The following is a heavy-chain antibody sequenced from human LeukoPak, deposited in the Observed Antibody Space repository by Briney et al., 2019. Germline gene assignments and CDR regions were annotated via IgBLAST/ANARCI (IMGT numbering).Heavy chain of an antibody. CDR1: GDSISRYY. J-gene: IGHJ4*02. V-gene: IGHV4-4*09. CDR2: IYTSGGT. CDR3: ARLTRLSTSPDRYYLDY. D-gene: IGHD6-6*01. Sequence: SETLSLTCTVSGDSISRYYWSWIRQPPGKGLEWIGYIYTSGGTNYIPSLKGRVTISIDTSKNQFSLKLSSVTVADSAVYYCARLTRLSTSPDRYYLDYWGQGTLVTVSS.